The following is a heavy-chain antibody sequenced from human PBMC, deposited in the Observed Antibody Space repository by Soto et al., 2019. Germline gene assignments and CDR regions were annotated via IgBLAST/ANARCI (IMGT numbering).Heavy chain of an antibody. CDR3: ATVTSMARGVIDNWFDP. Sequence: QVPLVQSGAAVKKPGSSVTVSCKASGGTFSSYAIHWVRQAPGQGLEWMGGIIPMYGPAKYAQRFQGRVTLTADESTTTVYMELTSLTYQDTAVYYCATVTSMARGVIDNWFDPWGHGTLVTVSS. V-gene: IGHV1-69*01. D-gene: IGHD3-10*01. CDR2: IIPMYGPA. CDR1: GGTFSSYA. J-gene: IGHJ5*02.